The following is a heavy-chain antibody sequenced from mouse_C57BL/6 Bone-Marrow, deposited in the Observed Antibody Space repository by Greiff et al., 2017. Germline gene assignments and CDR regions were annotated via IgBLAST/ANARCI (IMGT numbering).Heavy chain of an antibody. CDR3: ARGQYYGSSDWYFDV. V-gene: IGHV5-17*01. D-gene: IGHD1-1*01. Sequence: EVKLVESGGGLVQPGGSLKLSCAASGFTFSDYGMHWVRQAPEKGLEWVAYISCGGSTIYYAASVKGRFIISRDNAKNTLYLQMSRLSSEDTAMNYGARGQYYGSSDWYFDVWGTGTTVTVSS. CDR1: GFTFSDYG. J-gene: IGHJ1*03. CDR2: ISCGGSTI.